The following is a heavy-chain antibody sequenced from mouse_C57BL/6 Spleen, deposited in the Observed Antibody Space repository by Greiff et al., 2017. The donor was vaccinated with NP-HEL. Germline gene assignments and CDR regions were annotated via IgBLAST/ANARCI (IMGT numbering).Heavy chain of an antibody. CDR1: GYTFTDYE. CDR3: TRSELISLGAYYFDY. Sequence: QVQLQQSGAELVRPGASVTLSCKASGYTFTDYEMHWVKQTPVHGLEWIGAIDPETGGTDYNQKFKGKAILTADKSSSTAYMELRSLTSEDSAVYYCTRSELISLGAYYFDYWGQGTTLTVSS. D-gene: IGHD1-1*01. J-gene: IGHJ2*01. V-gene: IGHV1-15*01. CDR2: IDPETGGT.